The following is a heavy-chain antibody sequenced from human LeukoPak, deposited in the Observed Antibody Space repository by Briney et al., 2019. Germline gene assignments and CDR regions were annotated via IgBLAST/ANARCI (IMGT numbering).Heavy chain of an antibody. J-gene: IGHJ4*02. Sequence: ASVKVSCKASGYTFTGYYLYWVRQAPGQGLEWMGRINPNSGDTENTQKFEDRVTMTRDTSTGTAYMELRGLRSGDTAVYYCARDKYYYGSGTFYSSAVFDHWGQGTLVAVSS. V-gene: IGHV1-2*06. D-gene: IGHD3-10*01. CDR1: GYTFTGYY. CDR2: INPNSGDT. CDR3: ARDKYYYGSGTFYSSAVFDH.